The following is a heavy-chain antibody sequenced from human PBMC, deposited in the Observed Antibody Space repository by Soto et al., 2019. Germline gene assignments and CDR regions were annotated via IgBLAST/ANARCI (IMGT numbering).Heavy chain of an antibody. D-gene: IGHD6-19*01. V-gene: IGHV4-38-2*02. CDR1: GFSISSGFY. CDR3: ERVDRSGWTPNFFDS. Sequence: ETLSLTCCVSGFSISSGFYWCWLRQPPGKGLEWIGTIYHSGSTFYNPSLKSRVTISVDTSKNQFSMKLTSVTAADTALYYCERVDRSGWTPNFFDSWGQGALVTVYS. CDR2: IYHSGST. J-gene: IGHJ4*02.